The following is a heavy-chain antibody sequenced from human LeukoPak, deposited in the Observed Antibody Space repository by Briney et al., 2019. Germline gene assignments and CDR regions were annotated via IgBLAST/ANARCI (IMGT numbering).Heavy chain of an antibody. CDR1: GFTFSSYA. Sequence: PGGSLRLSCAASGFTFSSYAMSWVRQAPGKGLEWVSAISGSGGSTYYADSVKGRFTISRDNSKNTLYLQMNSLRAEDTAVYYCANLIAAAGRRDYWGQGTLVTVSS. CDR3: ANLIAAAGRRDY. CDR2: ISGSGGST. V-gene: IGHV3-23*01. J-gene: IGHJ4*02. D-gene: IGHD6-13*01.